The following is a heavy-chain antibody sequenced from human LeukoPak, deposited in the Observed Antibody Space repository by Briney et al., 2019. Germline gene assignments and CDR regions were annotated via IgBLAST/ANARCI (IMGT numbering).Heavy chain of an antibody. V-gene: IGHV4-39*07. CDR1: GGSISSSSYY. CDR3: ARDTTLVVVVAADERPGAFDI. CDR2: IYYSGST. D-gene: IGHD2-15*01. Sequence: SETLSLTCTVSGGSISSSSYYWGWIRQPPGKGLEWIGSIYYSGSTYYNPSLKSRVTISVDTSKNQFSLKLSSVTAADTAVYYCARDTTLVVVVAADERPGAFDIWGQGTMVTVSS. J-gene: IGHJ3*02.